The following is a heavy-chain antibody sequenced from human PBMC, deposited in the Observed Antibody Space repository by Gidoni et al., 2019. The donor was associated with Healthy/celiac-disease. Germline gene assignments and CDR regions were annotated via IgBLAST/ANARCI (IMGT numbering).Heavy chain of an antibody. CDR2: INPNRGGT. V-gene: IGHV1-2*06. Sequence: VPLVQSGAEVQTPGASVQVSCKASGYTFTGYYMHWVRQAPGQGLEWMGRINPNRGGTKDAQKLQGRVTMTRDTSISTAYMELSRLRSDDTAVYDCARGRNSIDYWGQGTLVTVSS. CDR3: ARGRNSIDY. CDR1: GYTFTGYY. J-gene: IGHJ4*02. D-gene: IGHD3-22*01.